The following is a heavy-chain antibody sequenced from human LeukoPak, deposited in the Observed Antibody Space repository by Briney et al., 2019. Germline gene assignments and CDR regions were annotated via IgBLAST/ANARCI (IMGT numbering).Heavy chain of an antibody. V-gene: IGHV4-34*01. CDR1: GGSFSGYY. Sequence: SETLSLTCAVYGGSFSGYYWSWIRQPPGKGLEWIGEINHSGSTNYNPSLKGRVTISVATSKNQFSLKLRSVTPADQAVYYCARLKRLIVVVPAVPTWFDPWGQGTLVTVSS. D-gene: IGHD2-2*01. CDR2: INHSGST. CDR3: ARLKRLIVVVPAVPTWFDP. J-gene: IGHJ5*02.